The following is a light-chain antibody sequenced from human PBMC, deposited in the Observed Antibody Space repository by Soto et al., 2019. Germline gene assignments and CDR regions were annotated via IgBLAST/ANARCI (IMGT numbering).Light chain of an antibody. J-gene: IGLJ2*01. CDR2: DVS. Sequence: QSALTQPASVSGSPGQSITISCTGTSSDVGSYNYVSWYQQHPGKAPKLMIYDVSNRPSGVSNRFSGSKSGNTASLTISGRQAGDEADYYCSSYTSSSTVVFGGGTKLTVL. CDR3: SSYTSSSTVV. V-gene: IGLV2-14*01. CDR1: SSDVGSYNY.